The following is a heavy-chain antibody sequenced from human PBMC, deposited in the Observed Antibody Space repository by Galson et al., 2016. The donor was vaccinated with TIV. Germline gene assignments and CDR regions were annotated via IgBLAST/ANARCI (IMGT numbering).Heavy chain of an antibody. CDR2: ISSSSSTI. V-gene: IGHV3-48*04. CDR1: GFAFSRYS. Sequence: SLRLSCAASGFAFSRYSMNWVRQAPGKGLEWISYISSSSSTIYYVDSVKGRFTVSRDNAKNSLYLQMDSLRADDTAVYYCYGSGSYYPLAYWGQGTLVIVPS. CDR3: YGSGSYYPLAY. J-gene: IGHJ4*02. D-gene: IGHD3-10*01.